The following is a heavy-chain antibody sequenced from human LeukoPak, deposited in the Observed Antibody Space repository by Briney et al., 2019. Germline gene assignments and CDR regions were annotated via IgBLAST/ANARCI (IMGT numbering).Heavy chain of an antibody. CDR3: ARDGVVVPAAPGGWFDP. CDR2: IGTAGDT. Sequence: GSLRLSCAASGFTFSSYDMHWVRQATGKGLEWVSAIGTAGDTYYPGSVKGRFTISRENAKNSLYLQMNSLRAEDTAVYYCARDGVVVPAAPGGWFDPWGQGTLVTVSS. J-gene: IGHJ5*02. D-gene: IGHD2-2*01. CDR1: GFTFSSYD. V-gene: IGHV3-13*01.